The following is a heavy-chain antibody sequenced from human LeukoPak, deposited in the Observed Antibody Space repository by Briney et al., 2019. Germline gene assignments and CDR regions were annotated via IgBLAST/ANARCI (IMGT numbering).Heavy chain of an antibody. D-gene: IGHD3-16*01. CDR1: GGSISSYY. J-gene: IGHJ6*02. CDR3: ARDGLVRQHQFWGDYYYYGMDV. Sequence: SETLSLTCTVSGGSISSYYWSWIRQPPGKGLEWIGYIYYSGGTNYNPSLKSRVTISVDTSKNQFSLKLSSVTAADTAVYYCARDGLVRQHQFWGDYYYYGMDVWGQGTTVTVSS. V-gene: IGHV4-59*01. CDR2: IYYSGGT.